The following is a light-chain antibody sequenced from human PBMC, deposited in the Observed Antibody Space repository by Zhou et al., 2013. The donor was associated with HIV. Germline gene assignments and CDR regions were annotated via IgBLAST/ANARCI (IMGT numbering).Light chain of an antibody. J-gene: IGKJ1*01. CDR3: HQYGSSPWT. CDR1: QSVSSSY. V-gene: IGKV3-20*01. Sequence: EIVLTQSPGTLSLSPGERATLSCRASQSVSSSYLAWYQQKPGQAPRLLIYGTSNRATGIPDRFSGSGSGTDFTLTISRLEPEDFAVYYCHQYGSSPWTFGQGTKVEIE. CDR2: GTS.